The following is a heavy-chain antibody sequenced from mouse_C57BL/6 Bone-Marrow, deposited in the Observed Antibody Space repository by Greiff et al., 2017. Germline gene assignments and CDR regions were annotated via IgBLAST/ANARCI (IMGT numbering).Heavy chain of an antibody. CDR2: IWSDGST. CDR1: GFSLTSYG. Sequence: QVQLQQSGPGLVAPSQSLSITCTVSGFSLTSYGVHWVRQPPGKGLEWLVVIWSDGSTTYNSALKSRLSISKDNSKSQVFLKMNSLQTDDTAMYYCARQAQASNYYAMDYWGQGTSVTVSS. CDR3: ARQAQASNYYAMDY. V-gene: IGHV2-6-1*01. D-gene: IGHD3-2*02. J-gene: IGHJ4*01.